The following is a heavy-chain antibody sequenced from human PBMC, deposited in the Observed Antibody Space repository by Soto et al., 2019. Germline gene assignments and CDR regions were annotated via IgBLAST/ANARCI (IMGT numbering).Heavy chain of an antibody. J-gene: IGHJ3*01. CDR1: GFRFSSFG. Sequence: GGSLRLSCESSGFRFSSFGMHWVRQAPGKGLEWVAVMSNDGSKKFYADSEKGRFIISRDNSKNTLYLQVYSLRMEDTAVYYCAKERLRAGGLVPIPLDAFDLWGQGTMVTVSS. CDR3: AKERLRAGGLVPIPLDAFDL. D-gene: IGHD6-19*01. V-gene: IGHV3-30*18. CDR2: MSNDGSKK.